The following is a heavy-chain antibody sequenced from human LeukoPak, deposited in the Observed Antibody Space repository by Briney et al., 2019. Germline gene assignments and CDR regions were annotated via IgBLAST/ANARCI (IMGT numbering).Heavy chain of an antibody. CDR3: ARVGGYCSGGSCLPVDY. CDR1: GGSFSGYY. V-gene: IGHV4-34*01. D-gene: IGHD2-15*01. J-gene: IGHJ4*02. Sequence: SETLSLTCAVYGGSFSGYYWSWIRQPPGKGLEWIGEINHSGSTNYNPSLKSRVTISVDTSKNQFSLKLSSVTAADTAVYYCARVGGYCSGGSCLPVDYWGQGTLVTVSS. CDR2: INHSGST.